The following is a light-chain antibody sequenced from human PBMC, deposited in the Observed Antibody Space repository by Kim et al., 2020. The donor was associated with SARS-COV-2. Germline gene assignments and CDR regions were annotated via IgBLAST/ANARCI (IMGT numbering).Light chain of an antibody. J-gene: IGLJ2*01. CDR2: GKN. Sequence: AQTVRITCQGDSLRSYYASWYQQKPGQAPVLVIYGKNNRPSGIPDRFSGSSSGNTASLTITGAQAEDEADYYCNSRDSSGNHRVVFGGGTQLTVL. V-gene: IGLV3-19*01. CDR3: NSRDSSGNHRVV. CDR1: SLRSYY.